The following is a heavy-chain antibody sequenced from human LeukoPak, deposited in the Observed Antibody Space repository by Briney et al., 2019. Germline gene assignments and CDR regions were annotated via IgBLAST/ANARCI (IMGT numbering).Heavy chain of an antibody. Sequence: GGSLRLSCAASGFTFSASWMHWVRQAPGKGLVWVSRINNDETITGYADSVKGRFTISRDNAKNTLYLQMNSLRAEDTAVYYCTRDAVVTGYPFDYWGQGTLVTVSS. CDR1: GFTFSASW. J-gene: IGHJ4*02. CDR3: TRDAVVTGYPFDY. CDR2: INNDETIT. V-gene: IGHV3-74*01. D-gene: IGHD4-23*01.